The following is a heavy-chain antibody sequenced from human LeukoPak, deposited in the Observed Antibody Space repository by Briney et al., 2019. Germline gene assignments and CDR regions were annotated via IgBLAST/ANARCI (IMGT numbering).Heavy chain of an antibody. CDR1: GFTFSDYY. CDR2: ISSSGSTI. Sequence: GGSLRLSCAASGFTFSDYYMSWIRQAPGKGLEWASYISSSGSTIYYADSVKGRFTISRDNAKNSLYLQMNSLRAEDTAVYYCARKTYYYGSGSSWFDPWGQGTLVTVSS. V-gene: IGHV3-11*01. CDR3: ARKTYYYGSGSSWFDP. D-gene: IGHD3-10*01. J-gene: IGHJ5*02.